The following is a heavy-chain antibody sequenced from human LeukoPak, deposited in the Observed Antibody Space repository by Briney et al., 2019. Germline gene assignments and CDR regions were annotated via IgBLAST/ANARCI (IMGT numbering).Heavy chain of an antibody. V-gene: IGHV4-34*01. CDR3: ARGPQGYCSSTSCHGPDC. CDR2: INHSGST. Sequence: SETLSLTCAVYGGSFSGFYWSWIRQPPGKGLEWIGEINHSGSTNYNPSLKSRVTISADTSKNQFSLRLTSVTAADTAVYYCARGPQGYCSSTSCHGPDCWGQGTLVTVSS. D-gene: IGHD2-2*01. J-gene: IGHJ4*02. CDR1: GGSFSGFY.